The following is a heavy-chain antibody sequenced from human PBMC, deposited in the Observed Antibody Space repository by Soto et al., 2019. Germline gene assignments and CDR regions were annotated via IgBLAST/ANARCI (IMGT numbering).Heavy chain of an antibody. Sequence: EVQLLESGGGLVQPGGSLRLSCAASGFSFSSYAMNWVRQAPGKGLEWVSGISGIGGTTYNADSVRGRYTISRDNSKKTLYLQMNSLRAEDTAIYYCAKDAATIFGSVGDFEYWGQGALVTVSS. CDR1: GFSFSSYA. J-gene: IGHJ4*02. CDR3: AKDAATIFGSVGDFEY. V-gene: IGHV3-23*01. D-gene: IGHD3-3*02. CDR2: ISGIGGTT.